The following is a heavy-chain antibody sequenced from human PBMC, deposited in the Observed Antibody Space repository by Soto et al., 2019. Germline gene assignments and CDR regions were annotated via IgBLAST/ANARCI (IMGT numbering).Heavy chain of an antibody. J-gene: IGHJ4*02. Sequence: PGGSLRLSCAASGFIFDDHAMHWVRQVLGKGLEWVSSISWNGGNIFYADSVKGRFIISRDNAKNSLYLQLNTLRADDTALYYCAKGKGYSAYSSIDVWGKGTLVTVSS. CDR3: AKGKGYSAYSSIDV. CDR2: ISWNGGNI. CDR1: GFIFDDHA. D-gene: IGHD6-13*01. V-gene: IGHV3-9*01.